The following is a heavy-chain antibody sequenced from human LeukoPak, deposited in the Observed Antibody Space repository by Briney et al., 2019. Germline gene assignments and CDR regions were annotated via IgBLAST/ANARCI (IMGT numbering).Heavy chain of an antibody. J-gene: IGHJ4*02. V-gene: IGHV3-21*01. D-gene: IGHD3-9*01. CDR1: GFTFSSYS. Sequence: GGSLRPSCAASGFTFSSYSMNWVRQAPGKGLEWVSSISSSSSYIYYADSVKGRFTISRDNAKNSLYLQMNSLRAEDTAVYYCARAGYYMLSWANFDYWGQGTLVTVSS. CDR3: ARAGYYMLSWANFDY. CDR2: ISSSSSYI.